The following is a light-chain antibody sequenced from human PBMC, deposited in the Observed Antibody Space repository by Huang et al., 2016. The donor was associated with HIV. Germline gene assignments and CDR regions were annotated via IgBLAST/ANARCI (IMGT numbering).Light chain of an antibody. Sequence: DIQMTQSPSSLSASVGDRVTITCRASQSITKYLNWYQQKGGQAPRLLIYGASSLQSGVPSRCSGSGSGTDFTLTISSRQPEDFAIYYCQQSYNTPPTFGQGTKVEIK. V-gene: IGKV1-39*01. CDR1: QSITKY. CDR3: QQSYNTPPT. CDR2: GAS. J-gene: IGKJ1*01.